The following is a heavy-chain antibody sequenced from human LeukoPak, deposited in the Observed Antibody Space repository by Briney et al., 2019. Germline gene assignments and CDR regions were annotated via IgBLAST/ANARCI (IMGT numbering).Heavy chain of an antibody. Sequence: GGPLRLSCGASGFTFSTYTMNWVRQAPGKGLEWVSSISSTSSTIHYADSVKGRFTISRDNSKNALYLQMISLRAEDTAVYYCANLNSGYATDFWGQGTLVTVSS. D-gene: IGHD5-12*01. CDR1: GFTFSTYT. CDR3: ANLNSGYATDF. V-gene: IGHV3-48*01. J-gene: IGHJ4*02. CDR2: ISSTSSTI.